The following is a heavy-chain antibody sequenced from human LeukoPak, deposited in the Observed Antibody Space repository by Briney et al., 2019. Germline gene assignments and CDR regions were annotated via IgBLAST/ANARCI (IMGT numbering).Heavy chain of an antibody. V-gene: IGHV1-18*01. D-gene: IGHD3-16*02. CDR3: ARYDYVWGSYRLHDAFDI. Sequence: ASVKVSCKASGYTFTSYGMSWVRQAPGQGLEWMGWISAYDGNTNYAQKLQGRVTMTTDTSTSTAYMELRSLRSDDTAVYYCARYDYVWGSYRLHDAFDIWGQGTMVTVSS. J-gene: IGHJ3*02. CDR1: GYTFTSYG. CDR2: ISAYDGNT.